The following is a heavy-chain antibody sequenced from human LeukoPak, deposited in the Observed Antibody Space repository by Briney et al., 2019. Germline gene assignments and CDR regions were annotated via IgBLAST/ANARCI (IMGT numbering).Heavy chain of an antibody. D-gene: IGHD3-16*02. J-gene: IGHJ4*02. Sequence: GASVKVSCKASGYTFTSYGISWVRQAPGQGLEWMGWISAYNGNTNYAQKLQGRVTMTTDTSTSTAYMELRSLRSDDTAVYYCARDYDYVWGSYRYTALIGYWGQGTLVTVSS. CDR1: GYTFTSYG. V-gene: IGHV1-18*01. CDR3: ARDYDYVWGSYRYTALIGY. CDR2: ISAYNGNT.